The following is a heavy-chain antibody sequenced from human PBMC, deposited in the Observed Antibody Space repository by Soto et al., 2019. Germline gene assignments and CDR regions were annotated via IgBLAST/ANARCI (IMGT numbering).Heavy chain of an antibody. CDR3: ARGGLPGYSSSWYSDY. CDR2: INPSGGST. CDR1: GYTFTSYY. V-gene: IGHV1-46*01. Sequence: QVQLVQSGAEVKKPGASVKVSCKASGYTFTSYYMHWVRQAPGQGLEWMGIINPSGGSTSYAQKFHGRVTMTRDTSTSTVYMELSSLRSEDTAVYYCARGGLPGYSSSWYSDYWGQGTLVTVSS. J-gene: IGHJ4*02. D-gene: IGHD6-13*01.